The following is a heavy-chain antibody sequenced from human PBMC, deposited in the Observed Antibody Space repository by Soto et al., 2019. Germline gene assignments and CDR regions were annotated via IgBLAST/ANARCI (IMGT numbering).Heavy chain of an antibody. CDR2: MNPNSGNT. CDR1: GYTFTSYD. D-gene: IGHD1-7*01. V-gene: IGHV1-8*01. CDR3: ARKPHNWNYKASWXDP. J-gene: IGHJ5*02. Sequence: ASVKVSCKASGYTFTSYDINWVRQATGQGLEWMGWMNPNSGNTGYAQKFQGRVTMTRNTSISTAYMELSSLRSEDTAVYYCARKPHNWNYKASWXDPWGQGTLVTVSS.